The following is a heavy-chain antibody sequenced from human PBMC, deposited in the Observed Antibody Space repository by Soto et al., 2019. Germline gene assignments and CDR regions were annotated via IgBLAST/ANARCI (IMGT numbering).Heavy chain of an antibody. CDR1: GFTFSSYG. CDR3: AKDNDRGVINYFDY. CDR2: ISYDGSNK. V-gene: IGHV3-30*18. J-gene: IGHJ4*02. Sequence: GGSLRLSCAASGFTFSSYGMHWVRQAPGKGLEWVAVISYDGSNKYYADSVKGRFTISRDNSKNTLYLQMNSLRAEDTAVYYCAKDNDRGVINYFDYWGQGTLVTVPQ. D-gene: IGHD3-10*02.